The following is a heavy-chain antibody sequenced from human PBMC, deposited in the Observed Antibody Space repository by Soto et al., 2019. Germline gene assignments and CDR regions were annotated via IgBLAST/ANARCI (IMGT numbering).Heavy chain of an antibody. CDR2: IRSDGSNA. Sequence: GGSLRLSCAASGFTFSSYWMHWARQAPGKGLVWVSRIRSDGSNAEYADSVKGRFTISRDNAENTLYLQMNSLRVEDTAVYYCARGDGDYHDGNGYLGRHWGQGT. V-gene: IGHV3-74*03. D-gene: IGHD3-22*01. CDR3: ARGDGDYHDGNGYLGRH. J-gene: IGHJ4*02. CDR1: GFTFSSYW.